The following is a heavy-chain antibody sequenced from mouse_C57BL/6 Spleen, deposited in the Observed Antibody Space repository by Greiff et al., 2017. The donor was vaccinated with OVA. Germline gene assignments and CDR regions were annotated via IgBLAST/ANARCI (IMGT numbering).Heavy chain of an antibody. J-gene: IGHJ1*03. Sequence: QVQLKQSGAELMKPGASVKLSCKATGYTFTGYWIEWVKQRPGHGLEWIGEILPGSGSTNYNEKFKGKATFTADTSSNTAYMQLSSLTTEDSAIYYCARGIYYGSSYGRYFDVWGTGTTVTVSS. CDR3: ARGIYYGSSYGRYFDV. CDR2: ILPGSGST. CDR1: GYTFTGYW. V-gene: IGHV1-9*01. D-gene: IGHD1-1*01.